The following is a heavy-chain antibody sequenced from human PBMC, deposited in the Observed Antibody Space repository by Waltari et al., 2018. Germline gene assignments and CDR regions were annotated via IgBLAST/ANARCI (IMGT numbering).Heavy chain of an antibody. J-gene: IGHJ4*02. CDR2: VDPEDGET. CDR1: GFTFTDYY. D-gene: IGHD6-6*01. V-gene: IGHV1-69-2*01. Sequence: DVQLVQSGAEVKKPRATVKISCKISGFTFTDYYIHWVQQAPGKGLKWVGLVDPEDGETVYAGNFQGRVTITADTLTDTAFMEVDTLRSEDTAVYYCATGREQLAHFDHWGQGTLVTVSS. CDR3: ATGREQLAHFDH.